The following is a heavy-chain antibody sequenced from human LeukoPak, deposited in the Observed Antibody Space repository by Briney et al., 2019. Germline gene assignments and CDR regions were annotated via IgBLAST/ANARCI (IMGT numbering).Heavy chain of an antibody. Sequence: PSQTLSLTCTVSGGSISSGDYYWSWIRQPPGKGLEWIGYIYYSGSTYYNPSLKSRVTIPVDTSKNQFSLKLSSVTAADTAVYYCWGSGSYRHYYYYGMDVWGKGTTVTVSS. CDR3: WGSGSYRHYYYYGMDV. V-gene: IGHV4-30-4*01. CDR1: GGSISSGDYY. CDR2: IYYSGST. D-gene: IGHD3-10*01. J-gene: IGHJ6*04.